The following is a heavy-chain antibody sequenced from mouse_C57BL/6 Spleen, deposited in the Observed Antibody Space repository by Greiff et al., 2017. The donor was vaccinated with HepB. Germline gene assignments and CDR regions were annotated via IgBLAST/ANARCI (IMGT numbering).Heavy chain of an antibody. CDR3: ARWLLHSYYFDY. CDR1: GYTFTSYW. J-gene: IGHJ2*01. D-gene: IGHD2-3*01. CDR2: IDPSDSYT. V-gene: IGHV1-69*01. Sequence: VQLQQSGAELVMPGASVKLSCKASGYTFTSYWMHWVKQRPGQGLEWIGEIDPSDSYTNYNQKFKGKSTLTVDKSSSTAYMQLSSLTSEDSAVYCCARWLLHSYYFDYWGQGTTLTGSS.